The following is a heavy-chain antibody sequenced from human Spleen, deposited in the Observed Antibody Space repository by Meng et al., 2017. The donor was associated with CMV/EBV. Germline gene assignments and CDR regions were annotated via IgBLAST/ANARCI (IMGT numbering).Heavy chain of an antibody. D-gene: IGHD6-13*01. V-gene: IGHV4-39*07. CDR2: MYYSGST. CDR1: GGSFKFYY. J-gene: IGHJ4*02. CDR3: ARDRISIATADTLYYFDY. Sequence: SETLSLTCAVDGGSFKFYYWGWIRQPPGKGLEWIGSMYYSGSTYYNPSLKSRVTISVDTSKNQFSLKLNSVTAADTAVYYCARDRISIATADTLYYFDYWGQGTLVTVSS.